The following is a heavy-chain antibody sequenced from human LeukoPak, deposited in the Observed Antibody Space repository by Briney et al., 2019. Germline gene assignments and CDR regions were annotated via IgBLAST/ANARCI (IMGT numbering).Heavy chain of an antibody. V-gene: IGHV3-7*01. CDR3: ARERMYSGSGSTYPYYDY. CDR2: IKPDGSEK. J-gene: IGHJ4*02. CDR1: GFTFSSYW. Sequence: GGSLRLSCAASGFTFSSYWMSWVRQSPGKGLEWVANIKPDGSEKYFMDSVRGRFTISRDNAKNALYLEMNSLRAEDTAEYFCARERMYSGSGSTYPYYDYWGQGTLVTVSS. D-gene: IGHD3-10*01.